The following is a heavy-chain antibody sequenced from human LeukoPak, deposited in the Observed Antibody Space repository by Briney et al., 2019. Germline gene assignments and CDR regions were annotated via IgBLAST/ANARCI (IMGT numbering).Heavy chain of an antibody. V-gene: IGHV3-23*01. J-gene: IGHJ4*02. CDR1: GFTFSTCA. CDR2: ISASGGRA. D-gene: IGHD6-19*01. CDR3: AKSVKSGYTSGDFDY. Sequence: GGSLRLSCAASGFTFSTCAMTWVRQAPGKGLEGVSGISASGGRAYYADFGRGRFTISRDNSKNTLYLQMNSLRAEDTAVYYCAKSVKSGYTSGDFDYWGQGTLVTVSS.